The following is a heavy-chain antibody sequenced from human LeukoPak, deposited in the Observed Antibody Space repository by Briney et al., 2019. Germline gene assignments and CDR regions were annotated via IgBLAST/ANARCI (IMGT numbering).Heavy chain of an antibody. Sequence: GSSVRVSCKASVGTYSSYAISWVRQAAGQGRVWMGGIIPILGIANYAQKFQGRVTTTADKSTSTAYMELSSLRSEDTAVYYCASGIGGSLTGGDIWGQGTMVTVSS. CDR3: ASGIGGSLTGGDI. D-gene: IGHD2-15*01. J-gene: IGHJ3*02. V-gene: IGHV1-69*04. CDR1: VGTYSSYA. CDR2: IIPILGIA.